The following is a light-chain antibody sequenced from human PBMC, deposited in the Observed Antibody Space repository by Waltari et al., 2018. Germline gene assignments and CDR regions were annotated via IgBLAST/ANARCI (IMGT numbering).Light chain of an antibody. CDR2: KAT. CDR1: QSLGTS. CDR3: QQSESYPVT. Sequence: DIQMTQSPSTLSASVGDRVTITFRSSQSLGTSLAWYQQKPGKAPKLLIYKATSLESGVPSRFSGSGSGTEFTLTITSLQPDDFATYSCQQSESYPVTFGQGTKVEI. V-gene: IGKV1-5*03. J-gene: IGKJ1*01.